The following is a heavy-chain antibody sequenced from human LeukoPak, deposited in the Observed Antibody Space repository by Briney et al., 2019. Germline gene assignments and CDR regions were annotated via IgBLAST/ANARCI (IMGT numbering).Heavy chain of an antibody. CDR2: IYYSGST. V-gene: IGHV4-39*02. CDR3: ARDGDYYDSSGYFDY. Sequence: SETLSLTCTVSGGSISSSSYYWGWIRQPPGKGLEWIGSIYYSGSTYYNPSLKSRVTISVDTSKNQFSLKLSSVTAADTAVYYCARDGDYYDSSGYFDYWGQGTLVTVSS. CDR1: GGSISSSSYY. D-gene: IGHD3-22*01. J-gene: IGHJ4*02.